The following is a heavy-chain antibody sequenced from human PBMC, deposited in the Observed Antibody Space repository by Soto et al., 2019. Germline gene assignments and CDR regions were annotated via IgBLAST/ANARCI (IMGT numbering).Heavy chain of an antibody. CDR3: ARLGDYYDSSGYWQPMDV. V-gene: IGHV4-59*01. Sequence: SETLSLTCTVSGGSISSYYWSWIRQPPGKGLEWIGYIYYSGSTNCNPSLKSRVTISVDTSKNQFSLKLSSVTAVDTAVYYCARLGDYYDSSGYWQPMDVWGQGTTVTVSS. CDR1: GGSISSYY. D-gene: IGHD3-22*01. J-gene: IGHJ6*02. CDR2: IYYSGST.